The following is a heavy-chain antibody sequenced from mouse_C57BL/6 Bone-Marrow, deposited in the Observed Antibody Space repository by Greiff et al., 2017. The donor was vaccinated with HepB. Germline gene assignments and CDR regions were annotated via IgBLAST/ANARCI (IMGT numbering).Heavy chain of an antibody. CDR3: ARHGWLLRDY. Sequence: DVQLVESGGDLVKPGGSLKLSCAASGFTFSSYGMSWVRQTPDKRLEWVATISSGGSYTYYPDSVKGRFTISRDNAKNTLYLQMSSLKSEDTAMYYCARHGWLLRDYWGQGTTLTVSS. V-gene: IGHV5-6*01. J-gene: IGHJ2*01. CDR1: GFTFSSYG. CDR2: ISSGGSYT. D-gene: IGHD2-3*01.